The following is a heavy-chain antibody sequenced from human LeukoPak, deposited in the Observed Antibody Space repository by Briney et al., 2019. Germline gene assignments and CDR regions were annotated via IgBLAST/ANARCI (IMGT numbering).Heavy chain of an antibody. D-gene: IGHD3-22*01. CDR3: ARDPRYYDSSGYHFDY. CDR2: INPSGSGT. Sequence: ASVKVSCKASGYTFTSYYIHWVRQAPGQGLEWMGIINPSGSGTNYAQKFQGRLIMTRDTFTNTAYMELSGLRSEDTAVYFCARDPRYYDSSGYHFDYWGQGTLITVSS. V-gene: IGHV1-46*01. CDR1: GYTFTSYY. J-gene: IGHJ4*02.